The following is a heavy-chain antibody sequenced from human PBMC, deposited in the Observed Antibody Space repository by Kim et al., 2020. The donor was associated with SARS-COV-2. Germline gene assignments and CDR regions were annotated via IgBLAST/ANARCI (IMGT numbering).Heavy chain of an antibody. CDR3: AKDKSLFMLTFGGELGGIDV. Sequence: GGSLRLSCVASGFNFNNFGMHWVRQAPGKGLEWVALISDEGSKKYYADSLKGRFTISRDSSKKTLYLQMNSLRAEDTAVYYCAKDKSLFMLTFGGELGGIDVWGEGTTHTVPT. CDR1: GFNFNNFG. D-gene: IGHD3-16*01. J-gene: IGHJ6*04. CDR2: ISDEGSKK. V-gene: IGHV3-30*18.